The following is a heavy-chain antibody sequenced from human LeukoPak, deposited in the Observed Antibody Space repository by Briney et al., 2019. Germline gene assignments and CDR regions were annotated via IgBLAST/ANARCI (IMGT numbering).Heavy chain of an antibody. V-gene: IGHV4-34*01. Sequence: SETLSLTCAVYGFSFSGYYWSWLRQPPGKGLEWVGEINHSGSTNYNPSLKSRVTISVDTSKNQFSLKLSSVTAADTAVYYCARRGPYQLPPYYYYGMDVWGRGTTVTVSS. CDR1: GFSFSGYY. J-gene: IGHJ6*02. D-gene: IGHD2-2*01. CDR2: INHSGST. CDR3: ARRGPYQLPPYYYYGMDV.